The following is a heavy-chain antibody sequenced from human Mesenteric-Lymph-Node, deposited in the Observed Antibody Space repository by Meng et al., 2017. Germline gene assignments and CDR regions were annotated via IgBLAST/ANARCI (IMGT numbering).Heavy chain of an antibody. V-gene: IGHV3-21*01. CDR1: GFTFSSYT. J-gene: IGHJ4*02. D-gene: IGHD5-18*01. Sequence: EVQLVESGGGLVKLGGSMRGSCAAAGFTFSSYTMNWVRRAPGKGLEWVSSISSSSNYIYSADSVKGRFTISRDNAKNSLYLQMNSLRAEDTAVYYCARDTPGLLFDYWGQGTLVTVSS. CDR3: ARDTPGLLFDY. CDR2: ISSSSNYI.